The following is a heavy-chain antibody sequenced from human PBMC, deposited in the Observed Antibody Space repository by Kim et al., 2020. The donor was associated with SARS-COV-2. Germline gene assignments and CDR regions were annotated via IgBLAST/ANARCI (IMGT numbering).Heavy chain of an antibody. D-gene: IGHD5-18*01. CDR3: ARYTAMGLFDY. V-gene: IGHV4-39*01. Sequence: TYYNPSLKGRVTISVDTSKNQFSLKLSSVTAADTAVYYCARYTAMGLFDYWGQGTLVTVSS. J-gene: IGHJ4*02. CDR2: T.